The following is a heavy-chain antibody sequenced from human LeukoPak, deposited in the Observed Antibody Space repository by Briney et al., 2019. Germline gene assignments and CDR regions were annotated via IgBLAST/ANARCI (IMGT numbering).Heavy chain of an antibody. Sequence: SETLSLTCIVSGGSISSYYWSWIRQPPGKGLEWIGYIHYSGSTYYNPSLKSRVTISVDTSKNQFSLKLSSVTAADTAVYYCARGLWPKHAFDIWGQGTMVTVSS. CDR1: GGSISSYY. V-gene: IGHV4-59*12. CDR3: ARGLWPKHAFDI. D-gene: IGHD4/OR15-4a*01. CDR2: IHYSGST. J-gene: IGHJ3*02.